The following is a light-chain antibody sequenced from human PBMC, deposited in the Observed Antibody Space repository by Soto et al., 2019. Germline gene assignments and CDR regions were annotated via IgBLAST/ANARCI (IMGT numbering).Light chain of an antibody. V-gene: IGLV2-14*01. CDR2: EVS. J-gene: IGLJ2*01. CDR3: SSYTSSGTLV. Sequence: QSVLTHPASVSGSPGQSITISCTGTTTDIRRYNYVSWYQHHPDKAPKLILYEVSNRPSGVSDRFSGSKSGTTASLTISGLQPEDEASYYCSSYTSSGTLVFGGGTKVTVL. CDR1: TTDIRRYNY.